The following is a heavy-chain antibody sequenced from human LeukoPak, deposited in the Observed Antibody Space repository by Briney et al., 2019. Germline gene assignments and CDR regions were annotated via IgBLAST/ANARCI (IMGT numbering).Heavy chain of an antibody. J-gene: IGHJ5*02. CDR2: ISGSGGST. V-gene: IGHV3-23*01. CDR3: AKDREYNSGWGNWLDP. Sequence: PGGSLRLSCAASGFTFSSYAMSWVRQAPGRGLEWVSAISGSGGSTYYADSVKGPFTISRDNSKSTLYLQMNSLRAEDTAVYYCAKDREYNSGWGNWLDPRGQGSLVTVSS. CDR1: GFTFSSYA. D-gene: IGHD6-25*01.